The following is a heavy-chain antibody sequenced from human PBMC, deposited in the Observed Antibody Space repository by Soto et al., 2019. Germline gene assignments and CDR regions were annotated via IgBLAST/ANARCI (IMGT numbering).Heavy chain of an antibody. CDR3: ARDQARGYYYGMDV. CDR1: GYTFTSYA. D-gene: IGHD3-10*01. Sequence: VQLVQSGAEVKKPGASVKVSCKASGYTFTSYAMHWVRQAPGQRLEWMGWINAGNGNTKYSQKFQGRVTITRDTSASTAYMELSSLRSEDTAVYYCARDQARGYYYGMDVWGQGTTVTVSS. CDR2: INAGNGNT. J-gene: IGHJ6*02. V-gene: IGHV1-3*01.